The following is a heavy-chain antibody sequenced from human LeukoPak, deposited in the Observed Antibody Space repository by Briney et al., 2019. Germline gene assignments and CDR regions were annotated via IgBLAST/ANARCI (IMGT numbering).Heavy chain of an antibody. J-gene: IGHJ4*02. CDR3: ARFAVHRRLTVAGQFGLDY. CDR1: GYTFTSYY. D-gene: IGHD6-19*01. Sequence: ASVKVSCKASGYTFTSYYMHWVRQAPGQGLEWMGIINPSGGTTNYAQKFKGGVTMTRDTSTSTVYMELSSLRSEDTAVYYCARFAVHRRLTVAGQFGLDYWGQGTLVTVSS. V-gene: IGHV1-46*01. CDR2: INPSGGTT.